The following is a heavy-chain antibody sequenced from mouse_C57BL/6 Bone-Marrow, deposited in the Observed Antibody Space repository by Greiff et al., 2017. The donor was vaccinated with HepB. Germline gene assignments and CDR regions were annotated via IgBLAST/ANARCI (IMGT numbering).Heavy chain of an antibody. CDR1: GYTFTSYG. CDR2: IYPRSGNT. D-gene: IGHD1-1*01. J-gene: IGHJ4*01. V-gene: IGHV1-81*01. Sequence: VQLQQSGAELARPGASVKLSCKASGYTFTSYGISWVKQRPGQGLEWIGEIYPRSGNTYYNEKFKGKATLTADKSSSTAYMELRSLTSEDSAVYFCARYIYYYGSNAMDYWGQGTSVTVSS. CDR3: ARYIYYYGSNAMDY.